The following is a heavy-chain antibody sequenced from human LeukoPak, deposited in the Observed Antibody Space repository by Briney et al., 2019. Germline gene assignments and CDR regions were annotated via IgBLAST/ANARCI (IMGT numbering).Heavy chain of an antibody. CDR1: GFTFGSYS. Sequence: GGSLRLSCAASGFTFGSYSMNWVRQAPGQGLDWVSSITSGGTYIYYADSVKGRFTISRDNAKNSLFLQMNSLRAEYTAVYYCARDYGGNSGYFDYWGQGALVTVSS. J-gene: IGHJ4*02. D-gene: IGHD4-23*01. V-gene: IGHV3-21*01. CDR3: ARDYGGNSGYFDY. CDR2: ITSGGTYI.